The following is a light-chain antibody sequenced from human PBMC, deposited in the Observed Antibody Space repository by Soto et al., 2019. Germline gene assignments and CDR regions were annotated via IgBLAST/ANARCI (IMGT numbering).Light chain of an antibody. CDR3: QQYGGSPVT. Sequence: EIVLTQSPGTLSLSPGVRATLSCRTSQSIGSQLAWHQQRPGQAPRLLIHGASIRATGIPDRFSGSGSGTDFTLTISRLEPEDFAVYYRQQYGGSPVTFGLGTKVEIK. V-gene: IGKV3-20*01. CDR1: QSIGSQ. J-gene: IGKJ1*01. CDR2: GAS.